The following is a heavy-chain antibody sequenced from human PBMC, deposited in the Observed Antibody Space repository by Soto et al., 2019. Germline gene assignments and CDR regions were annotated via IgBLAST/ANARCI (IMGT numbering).Heavy chain of an antibody. J-gene: IGHJ5*01. CDR3: ARDGFNYYDSSGYYRLFDS. CDR1: GGSLSSGPYS. CDR2: FYYSGST. V-gene: IGHV4-39*07. Sequence: SETLSLTCSVSGGSLSSGPYSWGWIRQPPGKGLEWIGTFYYSGSTHYNPSLASRVTISVDTSKNQFSLKLSSVTAADTAVYYFARDGFNYYDSSGYYRLFDSWGLGTLVTVSS. D-gene: IGHD3-22*01.